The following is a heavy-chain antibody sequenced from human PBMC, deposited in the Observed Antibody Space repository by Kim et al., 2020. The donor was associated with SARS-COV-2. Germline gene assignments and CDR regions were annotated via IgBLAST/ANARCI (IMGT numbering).Heavy chain of an antibody. J-gene: IGHJ4*02. D-gene: IGHD3-22*01. V-gene: IGHV4-39*01. CDR3: ARPGVGSGYEDNFDY. Sequence: PSLKNRVTISVDTSKTQFSLKLSSVTAADTAVYYCARPGVGSGYEDNFDYWGQGTLVTVSS.